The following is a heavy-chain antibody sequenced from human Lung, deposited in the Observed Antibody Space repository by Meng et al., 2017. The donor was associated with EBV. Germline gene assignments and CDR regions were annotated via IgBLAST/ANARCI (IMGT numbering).Heavy chain of an antibody. V-gene: IGHV3-30*18. CDR3: AKDLSGRFDP. Sequence: QEQLVESGXGVVQPGXSLRLSCAASGFIFSGYGFHWVRQAPGKGPEWVAIIPSDASHNKYYADSVKGRFTISRDNSKNTLYLQMNSLKIEDTAVYYCAKDLSGRFDPWGQGTLVTVSS. CDR1: GFIFSGYG. J-gene: IGHJ5*02. D-gene: IGHD1-14*01. CDR2: IPSDASHNK.